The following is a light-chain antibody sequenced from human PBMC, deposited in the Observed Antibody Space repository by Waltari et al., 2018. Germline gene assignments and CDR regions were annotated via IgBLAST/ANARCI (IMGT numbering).Light chain of an antibody. J-gene: IGLJ2*01. CDR2: STN. Sequence: QTVVTQEPSFSVSPGGTVTLTCALSSGSVPPINSPTWYQQTPGQPPRTLIHSTNTRSSGVPDRFSGSILGNKAALTITGAQADDESDYYCILDVGDGIWVFGGGTKLTVL. CDR3: ILDVGDGIWV. V-gene: IGLV8-61*01. CDR1: SGSVPPINS.